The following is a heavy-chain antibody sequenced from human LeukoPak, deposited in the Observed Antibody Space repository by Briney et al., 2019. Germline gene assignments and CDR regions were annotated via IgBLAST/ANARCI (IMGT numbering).Heavy chain of an antibody. CDR2: ISVYNGKT. Sequence: ASVKVSCKASNYDSSDYAIIWVRQAPGQGLEWMGWISVYNGKTDYAQHLQGRVTMTTDTSTSTAYMDLRDLRSDDTAVYYCARGNDLLTGYYLQHWGQGSLVTVSS. CDR3: ARGNDLLTGYYLQH. V-gene: IGHV1-18*01. D-gene: IGHD3-9*01. CDR1: NYDSSDYA. J-gene: IGHJ4*02.